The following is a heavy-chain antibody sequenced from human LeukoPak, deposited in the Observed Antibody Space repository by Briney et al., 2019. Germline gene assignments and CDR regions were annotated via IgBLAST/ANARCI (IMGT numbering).Heavy chain of an antibody. CDR1: GASVTSGSFY. V-gene: IGHV4-61*01. J-gene: IGHJ4*02. D-gene: IGHD3-3*01. Sequence: PSGTLSLTCIVSGASVTSGSFYWSWIRQPPGKGLEWIGCVDYSGSTDYNPSLRGRVTISLDTSNKQFSLKLTSMTAADTAVYYCARTGRFLEWASDYWGQGTMVTVSS. CDR2: VDYSGST. CDR3: ARTGRFLEWASDY.